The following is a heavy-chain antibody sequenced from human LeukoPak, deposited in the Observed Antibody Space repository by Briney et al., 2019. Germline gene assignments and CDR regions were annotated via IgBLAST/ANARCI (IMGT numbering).Heavy chain of an antibody. CDR2: ISSNGGST. CDR3: VKRTGLYIDY. Sequence: GGSLRLSCSASGFTFSSSAIHWVRQAPGKGLEYVSGISSNGGSTYNADSVKGRFTISRDNSKNTVYLQMSSLRPEDTALYYCVKRTGLYIDYWGQGTLVTVSS. D-gene: IGHD1-1*01. CDR1: GFTFSSSA. V-gene: IGHV3-64D*09. J-gene: IGHJ4*02.